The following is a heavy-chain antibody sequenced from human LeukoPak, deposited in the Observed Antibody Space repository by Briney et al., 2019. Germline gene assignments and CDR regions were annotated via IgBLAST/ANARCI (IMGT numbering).Heavy chain of an antibody. D-gene: IGHD1-26*01. CDR2: MNPNSGNT. V-gene: IGHV1-8*01. CDR3: ARGVMISGTYYYYYYVMDV. Sequence: ASVKVSCKASGYTFTSNDINWVRQATGQGLEWMGWMNPNSGNTGYAQKFQGRVTLTRNTSISTAYMELSSLRSEDTAVYYCARGVMISGTYYYYYYVMDVWGQGTRSPSP. CDR1: GYTFTSND. J-gene: IGHJ6*02.